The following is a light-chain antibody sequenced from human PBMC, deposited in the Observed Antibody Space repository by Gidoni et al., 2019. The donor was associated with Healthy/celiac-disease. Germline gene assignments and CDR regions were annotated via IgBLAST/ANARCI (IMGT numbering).Light chain of an antibody. J-gene: IGKJ4*01. CDR1: QSVSSY. CDR2: DAS. Sequence: EIVLTLSPATLSLSPGERATLSCRASQSVSSYLAWYQQKPGQAPRLLIYDASTRATGIPARFSGSGSWTDFTPTISSLEPADFAVYYCQQRSNWPPLTFXGXTKVEIK. CDR3: QQRSNWPPLT. V-gene: IGKV3-11*01.